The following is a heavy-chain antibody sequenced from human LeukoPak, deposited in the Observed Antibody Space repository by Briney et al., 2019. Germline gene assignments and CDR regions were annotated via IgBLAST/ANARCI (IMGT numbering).Heavy chain of an antibody. V-gene: IGHV4-34*01. D-gene: IGHD2-2*01. CDR3: ARLRVYCSSTSCYEVYYYMDV. CDR1: GGSFSGYY. CDR2: INHSRST. Sequence: KPSETLSLTCAVYGGSFSGYYWSWIRQPPGKGLEWIGEINHSRSTNYNPSLKSRVTISVDTSKNQFSLKLSSVTAADTAVYYCARLRVYCSSTSCYEVYYYMDVWGKGTTVTVSS. J-gene: IGHJ6*03.